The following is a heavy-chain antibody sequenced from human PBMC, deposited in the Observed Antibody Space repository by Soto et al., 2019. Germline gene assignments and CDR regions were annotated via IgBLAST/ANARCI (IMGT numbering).Heavy chain of an antibody. CDR2: IDWDDDK. D-gene: IGHD3-22*01. CDR3: ARTYYYDSSGYYYHPPDAFDI. CDR1: GFSLSTSGMC. V-gene: IGHV2-70*01. Sequence: GSGPTLVNPTQTLTLTCTFSGFSLSTSGMCVSWIRQPPGKALEWLALIDWDDDKYYSTSLKTRLTISKDTSKNQVVLTMTNMDPVDTATCYCARTYYYDSSGYYYHPPDAFDIWGQGTMVTVSS. J-gene: IGHJ3*02.